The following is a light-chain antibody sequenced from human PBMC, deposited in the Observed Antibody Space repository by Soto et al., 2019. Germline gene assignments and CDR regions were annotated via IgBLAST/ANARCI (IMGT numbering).Light chain of an antibody. Sequence: DIQMTQSPSTLSASVGDRVTITCRASQSISSWLAWYQQKPGKAPKLLIFTASGLQSGVPSRFSGSGSGTEFTLTISSLQPDDFATYYCQQYNSYSGTFGQGTKVDIK. V-gene: IGKV1-5*01. CDR1: QSISSW. J-gene: IGKJ1*01. CDR2: TAS. CDR3: QQYNSYSGT.